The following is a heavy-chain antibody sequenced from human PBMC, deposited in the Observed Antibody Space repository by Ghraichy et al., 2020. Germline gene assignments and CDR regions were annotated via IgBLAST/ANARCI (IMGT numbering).Heavy chain of an antibody. CDR3: AHTAEVAVAGTGQGDY. CDR1: GFTFSSYA. D-gene: IGHD6-19*01. V-gene: IGHV3-23*01. J-gene: IGHJ4*02. CDR2: ISGSGGST. Sequence: GGSLRLSCAASGFTFSSYAMSWVRQAPGKGLEWVSAISGSGGSTYYADSVKGRFTISRDNSKNTLYLQMNSLRAEDTAVYYCAHTAEVAVAGTGQGDYWGQGTLVTVSS.